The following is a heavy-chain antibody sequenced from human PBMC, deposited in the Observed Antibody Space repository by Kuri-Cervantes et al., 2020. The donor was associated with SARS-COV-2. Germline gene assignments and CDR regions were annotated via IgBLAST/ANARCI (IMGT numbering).Heavy chain of an antibody. J-gene: IGHJ4*02. CDR1: GFTFSSYS. CDR3: ARSPYSSSLIDY. V-gene: IGHV3-21*01. D-gene: IGHD6-6*01. CDR2: ISSSSSYI. Sequence: GESLKISCAASGFTFSSYSMNWVRQAPGKGLEWVSSISSSSSYIYYADSVKGRFTISRDNAKNSLYLQMNSLRAEDTAVYYRARSPYSSSLIDYWGQGTLVTVSS.